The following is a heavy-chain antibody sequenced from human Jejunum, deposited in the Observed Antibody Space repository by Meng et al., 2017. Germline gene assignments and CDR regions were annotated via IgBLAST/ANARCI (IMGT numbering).Heavy chain of an antibody. Sequence: GGSLRLSCAASGFTVNTKHMTWVRQAPGKGLEWVSVIYSGGVTYYADSVKGRFTISRDNSKNTVYLQMNRLRPEDTAIYYCARGGYYYQTSGPDYWGQGTRVTVSS. CDR2: IYSGGVT. J-gene: IGHJ4*02. V-gene: IGHV3-66*02. CDR1: GFTVNTKH. D-gene: IGHD3-22*01. CDR3: ARGGYYYQTSGPDY.